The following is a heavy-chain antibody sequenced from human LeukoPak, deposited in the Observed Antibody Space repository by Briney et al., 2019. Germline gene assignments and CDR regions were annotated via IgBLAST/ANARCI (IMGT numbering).Heavy chain of an antibody. Sequence: GESLKISCKGSGYSFTSYWIAWVRQMPGKGLEWMGIIYPGDSDTGYSPSFQGQVTISADKSLSTAYLQWSSLKASDTAVYYCARGTTVCHFAYWGQGTLVTVSS. CDR3: ARGTTVCHFAY. D-gene: IGHD1-1*01. V-gene: IGHV5-51*01. CDR1: GYSFTSYW. CDR2: IYPGDSDT. J-gene: IGHJ4*02.